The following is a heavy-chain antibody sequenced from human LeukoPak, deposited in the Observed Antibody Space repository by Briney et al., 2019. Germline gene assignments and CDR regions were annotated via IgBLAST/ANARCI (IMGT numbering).Heavy chain of an antibody. CDR1: GFTFGSHA. V-gene: IGHV3-23*01. D-gene: IGHD7-27*01. Sequence: PGGSLRLSCEASGFTFGSHAMYWVRQAPGKGLEWVSGIGNTETYYADSVKGRFTISRDNSKSTIYLHMNNLRAEDTALYYCARDGQAFNSNWDYFEYWGQGTPVTVSS. CDR2: IGNTET. CDR3: ARDGQAFNSNWDYFEY. J-gene: IGHJ4*02.